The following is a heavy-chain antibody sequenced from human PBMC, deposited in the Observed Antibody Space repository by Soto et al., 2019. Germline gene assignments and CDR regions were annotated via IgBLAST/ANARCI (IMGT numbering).Heavy chain of an antibody. V-gene: IGHV3-23*01. Sequence: EVQLLESGGGLVQPGGSLRLSCAASGFTFSSFAMNWVRQTPGKGLEWVSVISRRGFSTYYADSVKGRLTISRDNSKNTLYLYMNSLRAEDTAVYYCAKAPYSGYDNNWFDLWGQGTLVTVSS. J-gene: IGHJ5*02. CDR2: ISRRGFST. CDR3: AKAPYSGYDNNWFDL. CDR1: GFTFSSFA. D-gene: IGHD5-12*01.